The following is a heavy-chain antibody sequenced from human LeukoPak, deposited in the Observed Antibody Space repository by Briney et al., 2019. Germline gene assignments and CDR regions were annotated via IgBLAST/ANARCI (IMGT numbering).Heavy chain of an antibody. V-gene: IGHV3-21*01. D-gene: IGHD3-10*01. CDR2: IGSSSSYI. J-gene: IGHJ3*02. CDR3: ARDSVFEDAFDI. Sequence: RGSLRLSCAASGFTFSSYSMNCVRQAPGKGLEWVSSIGSSSSYIYYADSVKGRFTISRDNAKNSLYLQMNSLRAEDTAVYYCARDSVFEDAFDIWGQGTMVTVSS. CDR1: GFTFSSYS.